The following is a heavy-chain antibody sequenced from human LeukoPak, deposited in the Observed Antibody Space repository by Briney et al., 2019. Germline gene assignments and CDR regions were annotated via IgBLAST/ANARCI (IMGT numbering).Heavy chain of an antibody. CDR3: AREFFFPAEDGIRYFDWLLDRANKFNWFDP. CDR2: IYSGGST. J-gene: IGHJ5*02. D-gene: IGHD3-9*01. CDR1: GFTVSSND. Sequence: GGSLRLSCAASGFTVSSNDMSWVRQAPGKGLEWVSVIYSGGSTYAADSVKGRFTISRYNSKNTLYLQMNSLSAEDTAVYYCAREFFFPAEDGIRYFDWLLDRANKFNWFDPWGQGTLVTVSS. V-gene: IGHV3-66*01.